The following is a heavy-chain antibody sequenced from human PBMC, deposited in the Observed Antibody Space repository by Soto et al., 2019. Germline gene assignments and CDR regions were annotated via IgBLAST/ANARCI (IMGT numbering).Heavy chain of an antibody. CDR1: GYSFNSYW. D-gene: IGHD6-13*01. V-gene: IGHV5-51*01. J-gene: IGHJ4*02. CDR2: IFPSGSDT. CDR3: ARRVGSSWRYFHN. Sequence: EVQLVQSGAEVKKPGESLKISCRGSGYSFNSYWIGWVRQMPGKGLEWMGIIFPSGSDTRYSPSFRGQVTISADRSINTAYLQWNSLKASDSAIYYCARRVGSSWRYFHNWGQGTLVTVSS.